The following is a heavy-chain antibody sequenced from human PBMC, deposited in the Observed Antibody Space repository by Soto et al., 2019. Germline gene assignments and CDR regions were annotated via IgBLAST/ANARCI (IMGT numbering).Heavy chain of an antibody. Sequence: ASVKVSCKASGYTFTSYGISWVRQAPGQGLEWMGWISAYNGNTKYVQKLQGRVTMTTDTSTSTAHMELRSLRSDDTAVYYCAREPNYFDYWGQGTLVTVSS. V-gene: IGHV1-18*01. CDR2: ISAYNGNT. CDR3: AREPNYFDY. J-gene: IGHJ4*02. CDR1: GYTFTSYG.